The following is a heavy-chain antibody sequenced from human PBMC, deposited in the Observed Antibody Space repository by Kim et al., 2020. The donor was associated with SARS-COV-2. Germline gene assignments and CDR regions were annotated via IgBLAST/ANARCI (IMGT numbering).Heavy chain of an antibody. Sequence: GGSLRLSCAASGFTFSSYSMNWVRQAPGKGLEWVSSISSSSSYIYYADSVKGRFTISRDNAKNSLYLQMNSLRAEDTAVYYCARDQVAGHYYYYGMDVWGQGTTVTVSS. J-gene: IGHJ6*02. V-gene: IGHV3-21*01. CDR3: ARDQVAGHYYYYGMDV. D-gene: IGHD6-19*01. CDR2: ISSSSSYI. CDR1: GFTFSSYS.